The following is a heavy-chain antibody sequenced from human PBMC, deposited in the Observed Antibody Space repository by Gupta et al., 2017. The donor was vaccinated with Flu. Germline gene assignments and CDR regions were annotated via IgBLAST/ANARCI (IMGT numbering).Heavy chain of an antibody. Sequence: SWVRQAPGQGLEWMGLISTDNGNTNYTEKLRGRVTMTTDTSTSTAYMELRGLGSDDTAVYYCARIQTGPTDYYYYMDVWGKGTTVAVSS. CDR2: ISTDNGNT. D-gene: IGHD1-7*01. CDR3: ARIQTGPTDYYYYMDV. J-gene: IGHJ6*03. V-gene: IGHV1-18*01.